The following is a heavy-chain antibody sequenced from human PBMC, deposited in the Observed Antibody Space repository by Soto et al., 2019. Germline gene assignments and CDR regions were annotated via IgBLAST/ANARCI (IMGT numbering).Heavy chain of an antibody. D-gene: IGHD6-19*01. CDR1: GGSISSSTYY. J-gene: IGHJ6*02. V-gene: IGHV4-39*07. Sequence: PSETLSLTCTVSGGSISSSTYYWGWMRQPPGKGLEWIASFFIGGNTYYNPSLKSRVTISVDTSKNQFSLKLSSVTAADTAVYYCARPTRQWLGLRYYYGMDVWGQGTTVTVSS. CDR3: ARPTRQWLGLRYYYGMDV. CDR2: FFIGGNT.